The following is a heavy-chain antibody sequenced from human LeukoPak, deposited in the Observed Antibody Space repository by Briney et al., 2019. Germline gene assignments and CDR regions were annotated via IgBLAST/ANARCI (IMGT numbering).Heavy chain of an antibody. CDR1: GYSISSGYN. Sequence: SETLSLTCTVSGYSISSGYNWDWIRQPPGKGLEWIGSIYHSGSTYYNPSLKSRVAISVDTSKNQFSLKLSSVTAADTAVYYCARGGPAALTRYCSSTSCYRFRYYMDVWGKGTTVTVSS. CDR3: ARGGPAALTRYCSSTSCYRFRYYMDV. D-gene: IGHD2-2*02. V-gene: IGHV4-38-2*02. CDR2: IYHSGST. J-gene: IGHJ6*03.